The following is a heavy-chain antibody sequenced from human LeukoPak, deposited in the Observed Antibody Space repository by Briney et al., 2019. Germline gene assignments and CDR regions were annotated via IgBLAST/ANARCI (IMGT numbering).Heavy chain of an antibody. CDR1: GGSISGTYY. D-gene: IGHD3-22*01. CDR2: IYYTGTT. V-gene: IGHV4-59*12. Sequence: SETLSLTCTVSGGSISGTYYWSWIRQPPGKGLEWIGYIYYTGTTDSNPSLESRVTISLDTSKNQLSLKLSSVTAADTAVYYCARGGYYYDTSDWGQGTLVTVSS. CDR3: ARGGYYYDTSD. J-gene: IGHJ4*02.